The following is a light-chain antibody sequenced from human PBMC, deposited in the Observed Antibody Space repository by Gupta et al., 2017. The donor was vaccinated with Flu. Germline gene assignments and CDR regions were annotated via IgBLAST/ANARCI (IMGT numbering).Light chain of an antibody. CDR1: SSAVGNYNY. CDR3: CSHADCNTLYV. CDR2: DVT. Sequence: QSALTQPRSVSGSPAQSGTISCIGTSSAVGNYNYVSWYQPLPGEAPKLMIYDVTKRPSGVPDRFSGSKSGNTASLTIAGLHAEDEADYYCCSHADCNTLYVFGSGTTVTVL. J-gene: IGLJ1*01. V-gene: IGLV2-11*01.